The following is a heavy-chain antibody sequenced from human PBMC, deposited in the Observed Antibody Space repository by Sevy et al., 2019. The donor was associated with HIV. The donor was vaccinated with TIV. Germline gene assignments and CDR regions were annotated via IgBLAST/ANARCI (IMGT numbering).Heavy chain of an antibody. CDR1: GFSFTSYE. CDR3: ARTGIGIGGLTGAMDV. J-gene: IGHJ6*02. CDR2: ISSRGTTI. D-gene: IGHD2-15*01. Sequence: GGSLRLSCAASGFSFTSYEINWVRQAPGKGLEWVSYISSRGTTIYYADSVKGRFTISRDNAKNSLFLQMNSLRADDTAVYYCARTGIGIGGLTGAMDVWGQGTTVTVSS. V-gene: IGHV3-48*03.